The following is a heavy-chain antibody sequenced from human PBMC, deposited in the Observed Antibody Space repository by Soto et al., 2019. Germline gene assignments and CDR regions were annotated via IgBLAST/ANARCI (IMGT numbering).Heavy chain of an antibody. CDR3: AGAGGGYLAC. Sequence: QVQLVESGGGVVQPGRSLRLSCAASGFTFSYYALHWVRQAPGKGPEWVAYMSYDGGEKLYADSVKGRFTISRDNSKNTLYLEMNSLRAEDTAVYYCAGAGGGYLACWGQGTLVTVSS. D-gene: IGHD5-12*01. CDR1: GFTFSYYA. J-gene: IGHJ4*02. V-gene: IGHV3-30*04. CDR2: MSYDGGEK.